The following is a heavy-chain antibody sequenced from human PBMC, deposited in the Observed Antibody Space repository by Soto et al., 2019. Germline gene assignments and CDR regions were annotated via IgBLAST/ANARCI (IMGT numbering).Heavy chain of an antibody. J-gene: IGHJ6*02. CDR3: AKERITMVRGAAHYGMDV. V-gene: IGHV3-23*01. D-gene: IGHD3-10*01. CDR1: GFTFSSYA. Sequence: GGSLRLSCAASGFTFSSYAMSWVRQAPGKGLEWVSAISGSGGSTYYADSVKGRFTISRDNSKNTLYLQMNSLRAEDTAVYYCAKERITMVRGAAHYGMDVWGQGTTVTVSS. CDR2: ISGSGGST.